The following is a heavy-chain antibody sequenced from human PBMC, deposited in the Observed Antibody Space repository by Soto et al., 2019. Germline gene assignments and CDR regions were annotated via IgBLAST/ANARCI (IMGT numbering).Heavy chain of an antibody. CDR2: ISPIFGTA. CDR3: ARELVTVTTLGYFDY. Sequence: QVQLVQSGAEVKKPGSSVKVSCKASGGTFSSDVIGWVRQVPGQGLEWLGGISPIFGTANYAQKFQGRVTITADESTSTAYMDLSSLRSDDTAVYYCARELVTVTTLGYFDYWGQGTLVNVSS. J-gene: IGHJ4*02. D-gene: IGHD4-17*01. V-gene: IGHV1-69*01. CDR1: GGTFSSDV.